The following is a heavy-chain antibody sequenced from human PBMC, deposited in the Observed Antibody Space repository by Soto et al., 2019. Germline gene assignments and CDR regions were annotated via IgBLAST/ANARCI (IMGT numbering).Heavy chain of an antibody. J-gene: IGHJ6*02. V-gene: IGHV1-18*01. Sequence: ASVKVSCKASGYTFTSYGLRWVRQAPGQGLEWMGLISAYNGNTNYAQKLQGRVTMTTDTSTSTAYMELRSLRSDDTAVYYCARVGYSYGYDYYYYGMDVWGQGTTVTVSS. CDR3: ARVGYSYGYDYYYYGMDV. CDR1: GYTFTSYG. CDR2: ISAYNGNT. D-gene: IGHD5-18*01.